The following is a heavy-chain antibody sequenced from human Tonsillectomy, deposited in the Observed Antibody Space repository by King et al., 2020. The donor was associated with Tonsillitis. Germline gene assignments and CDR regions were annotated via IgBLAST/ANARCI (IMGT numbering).Heavy chain of an antibody. CDR1: GFTFAGHG. V-gene: IGHV3-20*04. CDR2: INWNGGST. CDR3: ARVNAYSQYHYYYGMAV. J-gene: IGHJ6*02. Sequence: VQLVESGGGVVRPGGSLRLSCAASGFTFAGHGMSWVRQAPGKGLEWVSDINWNGGSTGYADSVKGRFTISRDNAKNSLYLQVNSLRVEDTALYYCARVNAYSQYHYYYGMAVWGQASSPTVPS. D-gene: IGHD2-2*01.